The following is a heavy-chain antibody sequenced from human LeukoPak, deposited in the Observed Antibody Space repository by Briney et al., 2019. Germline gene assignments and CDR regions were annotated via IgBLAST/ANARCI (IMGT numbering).Heavy chain of an antibody. CDR1: GFTFRSYA. CDR2: ISGSGGST. J-gene: IGHJ4*02. V-gene: IGHV3-23*01. Sequence: GRTLSLSCAASGFTFRSYAMSWVRQAPGKGLEWVSAISGSGGSTYYADSGKGRFTISRDNSKTTLYLQMNSPRAEDTAVYYCAKETLTYFDYWGQGTLVTVSS. CDR3: AKETLTYFDY.